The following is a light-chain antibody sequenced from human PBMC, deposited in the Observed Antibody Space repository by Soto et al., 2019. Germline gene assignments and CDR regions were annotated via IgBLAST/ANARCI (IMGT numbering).Light chain of an antibody. V-gene: IGKV3-15*01. J-gene: IGKJ1*01. CDR1: ESVGTN. Sequence: EIVMTQSPDTLSASPGDRATLSCRASESVGTNVAWFQQRPGQAPRLLIYGASTRVAGIPARFSGSGSETEFTLTIRSLQSEDFAIYHCQQWIRWTFGQGTRLELK. CDR3: QQWIRWT. CDR2: GAS.